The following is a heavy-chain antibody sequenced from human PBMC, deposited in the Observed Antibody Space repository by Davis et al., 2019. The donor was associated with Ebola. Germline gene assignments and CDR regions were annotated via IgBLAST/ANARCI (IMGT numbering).Heavy chain of an antibody. D-gene: IGHD5-18*01. CDR3: ATDRGYSYGYDY. CDR1: VITFSSYA. V-gene: IGHV3-23*01. J-gene: IGHJ4*02. Sequence: GESLKISCTDSVITFSSYAMTWVRQAPGKGLEWVSAISGSGGSTYYADSAKGRFTISRDNAKNSLYLQMNSLRAEDTAVYYCATDRGYSYGYDYWGQGTLVTVSS. CDR2: ISGSGGST.